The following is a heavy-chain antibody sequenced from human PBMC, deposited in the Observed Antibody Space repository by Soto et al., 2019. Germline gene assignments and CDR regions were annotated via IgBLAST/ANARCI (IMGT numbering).Heavy chain of an antibody. CDR1: GGSISGYY. D-gene: IGHD5-18*01. Sequence: SETLSLTCTVSGGSISGYYWNWIRQPPGKGLEWIGFIYYSGNTNYNPSLKSRVTISIDSSKNQFSLKLTSVTAADTAVYFCAGGSPAMATDYFFDYWGQGTQVTVSS. CDR3: AGGSPAMATDYFFDY. J-gene: IGHJ4*02. CDR2: IYYSGNT. V-gene: IGHV4-59*01.